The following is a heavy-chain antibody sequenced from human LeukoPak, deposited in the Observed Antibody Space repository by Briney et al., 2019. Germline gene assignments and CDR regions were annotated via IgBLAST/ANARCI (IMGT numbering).Heavy chain of an antibody. CDR3: ARVPHRGTVGVVSSTIVDAFDI. CDR2: IDPTSGGT. CDR1: GYSFTDYY. Sequence: GASVKVSCEASGYSFTDYYIHWVRQAPGQGLEWMGYIDPTSGGTNYAQKFQGRVTVTRDTSITTAYMELTRLTSADTAVFYCARVPHRGTVGVVSSTIVDAFDIWGPGTMVTVSS. V-gene: IGHV1-2*02. D-gene: IGHD3-3*01. J-gene: IGHJ3*02.